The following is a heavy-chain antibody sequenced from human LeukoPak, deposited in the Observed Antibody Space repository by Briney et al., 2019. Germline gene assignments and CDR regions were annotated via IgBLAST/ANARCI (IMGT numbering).Heavy chain of an antibody. Sequence: GGSPRLSCAASGFTFTNYAMSWVRQAPGKGLEWVSGIGGGGTEYYADSVKGRFIISSDSSQNLVHLQMNSLTVEDTAVYYCARAQGALDYWGQGTLVTVSS. J-gene: IGHJ4*02. CDR1: GFTFTNYA. V-gene: IGHV3-23*01. CDR2: IGGGGTE. CDR3: ARAQGALDY. D-gene: IGHD1-26*01.